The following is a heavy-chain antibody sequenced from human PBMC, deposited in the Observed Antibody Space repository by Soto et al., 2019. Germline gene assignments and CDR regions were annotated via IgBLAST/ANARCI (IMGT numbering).Heavy chain of an antibody. V-gene: IGHV1-3*01. CDR1: GYTLTSSA. CDR3: AREITSFGLGMPPQTKIVVAGGLVN. Sequence: DSVKVSCKASGYTLTSSAMHWVRQAPGQRLEWMGWINAGNGNTKYSRKFQGRVTITRDTSASTAYMELSSLRSEDTAVYYCAREITSFGLGMPPQTKIVVAGGLVNWG. D-gene: IGHD3-3*01. J-gene: IGHJ1*01. CDR2: INAGNGNT.